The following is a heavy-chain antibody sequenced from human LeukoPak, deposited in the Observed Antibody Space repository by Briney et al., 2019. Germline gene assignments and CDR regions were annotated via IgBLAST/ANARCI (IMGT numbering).Heavy chain of an antibody. Sequence: PGGFLRLSCAASGFTFSSYGMHWVRQAPGKGLEWVAVISYDGSNKYYADSVKGRFTISRDNSKNTLYLQMNSLRAEDTAVYYCAKDLNRKVGAAQGRIDYWGQGTLVTVSS. J-gene: IGHJ4*02. CDR1: GFTFSSYG. D-gene: IGHD2-15*01. V-gene: IGHV3-30*18. CDR3: AKDLNRKVGAAQGRIDY. CDR2: ISYDGSNK.